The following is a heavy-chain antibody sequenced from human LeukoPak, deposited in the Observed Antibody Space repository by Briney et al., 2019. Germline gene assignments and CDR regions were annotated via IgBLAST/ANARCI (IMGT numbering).Heavy chain of an antibody. CDR1: GGSISSGGYY. CDR3: ATGRYYYDSSGYCLVDY. J-gene: IGHJ4*02. Sequence: KPSETLSLTCTVSGGSISSGGYYWSWIRQHPGKGLEWIGYIYYSGSTYYNPSLKSRVTISVDTSKNQFSLKLSSVTAADTAVYYCATGRYYYDSSGYCLVDYWGQGTLVTVSS. CDR2: IYYSGST. D-gene: IGHD3-22*01. V-gene: IGHV4-31*03.